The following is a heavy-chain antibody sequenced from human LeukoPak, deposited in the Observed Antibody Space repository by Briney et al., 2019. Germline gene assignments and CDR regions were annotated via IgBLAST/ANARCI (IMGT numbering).Heavy chain of an antibody. CDR3: AKDKGITMVRGVIISVGMDV. CDR2: ISYDGSNK. J-gene: IGHJ6*02. CDR1: GFTFSSYG. V-gene: IGHV3-30*18. D-gene: IGHD3-10*01. Sequence: GRSLRLSCAASGFTFSSYGMHWVRQAPGKGLEWVAVISYDGSNKYYADSVKGRFTISRDNSKNTLYLQMNSLRAEDTAVYYCAKDKGITMVRGVIISVGMDVWGQGTTVTVSS.